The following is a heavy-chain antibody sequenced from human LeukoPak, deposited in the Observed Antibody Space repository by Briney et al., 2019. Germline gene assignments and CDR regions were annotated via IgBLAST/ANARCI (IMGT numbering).Heavy chain of an antibody. CDR2: ISSSSSYI. Sequence: GGSLRLSCAASGFTFSSYSMNWVRQVPGKGLEWVSSISSSSSYIYYADSVKGRFTISRDNAKNSLYLQMNSLRAEDTAVYYCARDLPTYDAFDIWGQGTMVTVSS. CDR3: ARDLPTYDAFDI. V-gene: IGHV3-21*01. CDR1: GFTFSSYS. J-gene: IGHJ3*02.